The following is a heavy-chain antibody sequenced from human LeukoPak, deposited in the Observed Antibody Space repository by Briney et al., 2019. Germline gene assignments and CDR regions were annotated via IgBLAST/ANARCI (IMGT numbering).Heavy chain of an antibody. V-gene: IGHV3-21*01. CDR1: GFTFSSYS. CDR2: ISSSSSYI. Sequence: KSGGSLRLSCAASGFTFSSYSMNWVRQAPGKGLEWVSSISSSSSYIYYADSVKGRFTISRDNAKNSLYLQMNSLRVEDTAVYYCARGGGGGTTVWYYFDNWGQGTQVTVSS. CDR3: ARGGGGGTTVWYYFDN. J-gene: IGHJ4*02. D-gene: IGHD1/OR15-1a*01.